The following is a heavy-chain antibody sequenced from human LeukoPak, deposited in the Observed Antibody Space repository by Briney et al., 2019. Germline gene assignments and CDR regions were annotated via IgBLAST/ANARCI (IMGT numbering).Heavy chain of an antibody. J-gene: IGHJ6*02. D-gene: IGHD1-1*01. Sequence: ASVKVSCKASGYTFTSYGISWVRQAPGQGLEWMGWISAYNGNTNYAQKFQGRVTITADESTSTAYMELSSLRSEDTAVYYCARVGLERRLGRHNYYYYGMDVWGQGTTVTVSS. CDR2: ISAYNGNT. CDR3: ARVGLERRLGRHNYYYYGMDV. V-gene: IGHV1-18*01. CDR1: GYTFTSYG.